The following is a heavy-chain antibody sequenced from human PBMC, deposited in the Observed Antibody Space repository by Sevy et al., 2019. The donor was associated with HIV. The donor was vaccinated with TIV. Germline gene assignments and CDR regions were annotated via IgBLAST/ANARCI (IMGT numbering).Heavy chain of an antibody. Sequence: ASVKVSCKVSGYTVTELSMHWVRQAPGKGLEWMGGFDPEDGETIYAQKFQGRVTMTEDTSTDTAYMELSSLRSEDTAVYYCAAEHLYSSSSDYFDYWGQGTLVTVSS. D-gene: IGHD6-6*01. CDR3: AAEHLYSSSSDYFDY. J-gene: IGHJ4*02. CDR2: FDPEDGET. CDR1: GYTVTELS. V-gene: IGHV1-24*01.